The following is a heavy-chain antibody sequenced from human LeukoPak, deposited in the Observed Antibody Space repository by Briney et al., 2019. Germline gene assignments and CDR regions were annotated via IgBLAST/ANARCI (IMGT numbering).Heavy chain of an antibody. CDR2: IIPIFDSA. CDR1: GGTFTNYA. V-gene: IGHV1-69*05. J-gene: IGHJ4*02. CDR3: ASQDASIYSESSTSPTYSD. Sequence: ASVKVSCKASGGTFTNYAFNWVRQAPGQGLEWMGRIIPIFDSAHYAQGFQGRITITTDESSTTAYMTLSSLTSDDTAVYYCASQDASIYSESSTSPTYSDWGQGTLVTVSS. D-gene: IGHD3-22*01.